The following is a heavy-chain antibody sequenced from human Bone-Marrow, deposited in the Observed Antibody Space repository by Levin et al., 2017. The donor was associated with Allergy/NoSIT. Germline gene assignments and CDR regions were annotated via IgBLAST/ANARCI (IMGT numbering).Heavy chain of an antibody. CDR2: INHSGST. Sequence: SCAVYGGSFSGYYWSWIRQPPGKGLEWIGEINHSGSTNYNPSLKSRVTISVDTSKNQFSLKLSSVTAADTAVYYCARSYYYDSSGLGYAFDIWGQGTMVTVSS. J-gene: IGHJ3*02. D-gene: IGHD3-22*01. V-gene: IGHV4-34*01. CDR1: GGSFSGYY. CDR3: ARSYYYDSSGLGYAFDI.